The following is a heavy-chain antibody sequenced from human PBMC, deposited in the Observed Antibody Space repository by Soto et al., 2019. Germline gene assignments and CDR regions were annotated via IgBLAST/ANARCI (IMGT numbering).Heavy chain of an antibody. J-gene: IGHJ4*02. D-gene: IGHD3-22*01. CDR3: ARVHYHSIGYYSEIFDY. Sequence: QVQLVQSGAEVKQPGASVKVSCMASGYTFTTYAITWVRQGPGQGLEWMGWVSVYTGNTKYAQMLQDRVTMTTDTSTSTAYMELRSLRSDDTAVYYCARVHYHSIGYYSEIFDYWGQGTLVTVSS. CDR2: VSVYTGNT. CDR1: GYTFTTYA. V-gene: IGHV1-18*01.